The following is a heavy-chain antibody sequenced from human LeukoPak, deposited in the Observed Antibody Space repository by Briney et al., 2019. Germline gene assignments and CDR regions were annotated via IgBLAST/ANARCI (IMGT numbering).Heavy chain of an antibody. CDR3: ASTHDSAIDY. J-gene: IGHJ4*02. V-gene: IGHV4-30-2*01. Sequence: PSQTLSLTCTVSGGSISSGGYYWSWIRQPPGKGLEWIGYIYHSGSTYYNPSLKSRVTISVDRSKNQFSLRLSSVTAADTAVYYCASTHDSAIDYWGQGTLVTVSS. CDR1: GGSISSGGYY. CDR2: IYHSGST. D-gene: IGHD2-21*02.